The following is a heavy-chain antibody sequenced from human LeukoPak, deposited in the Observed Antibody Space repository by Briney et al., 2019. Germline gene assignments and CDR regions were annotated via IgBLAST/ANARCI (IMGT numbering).Heavy chain of an antibody. CDR3: ARHPQLLLWFGELLSKYNWFDP. CDR2: INHSGST. Sequence: SETLSLTCAVYGGSFSGYYWSCIRQPPGKGLEWIGEINHSGSTNYNPSLKSRVTISVDTSKNQFSLKLSSVTAADTAVYYCARHPQLLLWFGELLSKYNWFDPWGQGTLVTVSS. V-gene: IGHV4-34*01. J-gene: IGHJ5*02. D-gene: IGHD3-10*01. CDR1: GGSFSGYY.